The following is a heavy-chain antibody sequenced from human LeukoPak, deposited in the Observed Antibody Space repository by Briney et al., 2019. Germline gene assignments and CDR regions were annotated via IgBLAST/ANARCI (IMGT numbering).Heavy chain of an antibody. V-gene: IGHV3-30*04. CDR2: ISYDGSNK. J-gene: IGHJ6*04. Sequence: GGSLRLSCAASGFTFSSYAMHWVRQAPGKGLEWVAVISYDGSNKYCADSVKGRFTISRDNSKNTLYLQMNSLRAEDTAVYYCARYCSGGSCPHYYYGMDVWGKGTTVTVSS. CDR3: ARYCSGGSCPHYYYGMDV. D-gene: IGHD2-15*01. CDR1: GFTFSSYA.